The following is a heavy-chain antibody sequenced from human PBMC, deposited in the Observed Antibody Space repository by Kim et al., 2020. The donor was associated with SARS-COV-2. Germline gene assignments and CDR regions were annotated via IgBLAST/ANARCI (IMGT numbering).Heavy chain of an antibody. Sequence: GGSLRLSCAASGFTFSSYGMHWVRQAPGKGLEWVAVISYDGSNKYYADSVKGRFTISRDNSKNTLYLQMNSLSAEDTAVYYCAKDSGRITMIVVVITGIDYWGQGTLVTVAS. CDR1: GFTFSSYG. CDR2: ISYDGSNK. D-gene: IGHD3-22*01. V-gene: IGHV3-30*18. J-gene: IGHJ4*02. CDR3: AKDSGRITMIVVVITGIDY.